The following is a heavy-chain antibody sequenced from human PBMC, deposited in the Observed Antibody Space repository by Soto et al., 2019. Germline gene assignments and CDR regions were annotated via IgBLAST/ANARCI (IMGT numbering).Heavy chain of an antibody. Sequence: EVQLVESGGGLVQPGGSLRLSCAASGFTFSSYWMHWVRQAPGEGLVWVSRINSDGSNTTYADSVKGRFTTSRDNAKNTLVLQMNRLRGEDTAVYYCARHVAVATISWGTYGMDVWGQGTTVTVSS. CDR3: ARHVAVATISWGTYGMDV. D-gene: IGHD5-12*01. V-gene: IGHV3-74*01. CDR1: GFTFSSYW. CDR2: INSDGSNT. J-gene: IGHJ6*02.